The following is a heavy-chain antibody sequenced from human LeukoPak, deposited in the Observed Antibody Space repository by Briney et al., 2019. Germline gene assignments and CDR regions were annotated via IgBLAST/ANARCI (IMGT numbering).Heavy chain of an antibody. D-gene: IGHD6-19*01. CDR3: AVAYSSVWHAEDFHL. CDR1: GVTCSSYE. J-gene: IGHJ1*01. CDR2: ISTGGNTM. V-gene: IGHV3-48*03. Sequence: PGGSLRLFCAASGVTCSSYEMNWVRQAPGGGLVGISYISTGGNTMYYADSVKGRFTISRDNAKNSLYLQMSSLRAEDTAVYYCAVAYSSVWHAEDFHLCGQGTLVTVSS.